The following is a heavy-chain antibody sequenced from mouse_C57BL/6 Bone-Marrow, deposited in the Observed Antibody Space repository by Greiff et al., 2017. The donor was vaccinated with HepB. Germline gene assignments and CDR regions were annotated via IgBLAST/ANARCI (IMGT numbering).Heavy chain of an antibody. V-gene: IGHV5-17*01. J-gene: IGHJ3*01. Sequence: EVKLVESGGGLVKPGGSLKLSCAASGFTFSDYGMHWVRQAPEKGLEWVAYISSGSSTIYYADPVKGRFTISRDNAKNTLFLQMTSLRSEDTAMYYCARPAYWGQGTLVTVSA. CDR1: GFTFSDYG. CDR3: ARPAY. CDR2: ISSGSSTI.